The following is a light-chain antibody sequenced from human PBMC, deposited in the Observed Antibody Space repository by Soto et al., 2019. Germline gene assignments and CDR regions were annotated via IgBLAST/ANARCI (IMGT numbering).Light chain of an antibody. CDR1: QSVTTN. CDR2: GAS. J-gene: IGKJ1*01. CDR3: QQYNSWPPWT. V-gene: IGKV3-15*01. Sequence: EVVMTQSPATLSVSLGERTTLSCRASQSVTTNLAWYQQKPCQAPRLLIYGASTRPTGIPARCSGSGSGTEFTLTISSLQSEDFAVYYCQQYNSWPPWTFGQGTKVEIK.